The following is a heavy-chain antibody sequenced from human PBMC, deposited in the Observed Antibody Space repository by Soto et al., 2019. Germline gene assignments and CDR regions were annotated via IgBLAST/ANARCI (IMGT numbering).Heavy chain of an antibody. CDR3: AREVVVVVAATEGSAFDI. CDR2: IYYSGST. V-gene: IGHV4-59*01. J-gene: IGHJ3*02. Sequence: QVQLQESGPGLVKPSETLSLTCTVSGGSISSYYWSWIRQPPGKGLEWIGYIYYSGSTNYNPSLKSRVTISVDTSKNQFFLKLSSVTAADTAVYYCAREVVVVVAATEGSAFDIWGQGTMVTVSS. D-gene: IGHD2-15*01. CDR1: GGSISSYY.